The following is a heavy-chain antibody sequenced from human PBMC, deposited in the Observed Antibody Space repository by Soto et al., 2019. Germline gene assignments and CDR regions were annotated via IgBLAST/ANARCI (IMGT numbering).Heavy chain of an antibody. V-gene: IGHV1-69*13. Sequence: RASVKVSCKASGGTFSSYAISWVRQAPGQGLEWMGGIIPIFGTANYAQKFQGRVTITAGESTSTAYMELSSLRSEDTAVYYCARDRTPKQWLVQGVGWFDPWGQGTLVTVSS. CDR2: IIPIFGTA. J-gene: IGHJ5*02. D-gene: IGHD6-19*01. CDR3: ARDRTPKQWLVQGVGWFDP. CDR1: GGTFSSYA.